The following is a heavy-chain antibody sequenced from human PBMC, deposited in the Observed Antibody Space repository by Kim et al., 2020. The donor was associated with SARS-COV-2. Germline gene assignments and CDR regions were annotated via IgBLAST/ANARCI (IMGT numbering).Heavy chain of an antibody. J-gene: IGHJ6*02. CDR3: ARRRAGTKDNYDILTGYPIYYYGMDV. D-gene: IGHD3-9*01. CDR1: GDSVSSNSAA. CDR2: TYYRSKWYN. V-gene: IGHV6-1*01. Sequence: SQTLSLTCAISGDSVSSNSAAWNWIRQSPSRGLEWLGRTYYRSKWYNDYAVSVKSRITINPDTSKNQFSLQLNSVTPEDTAVYYCARRRAGTKDNYDILTGYPIYYYGMDVWGQGTTVTVSS.